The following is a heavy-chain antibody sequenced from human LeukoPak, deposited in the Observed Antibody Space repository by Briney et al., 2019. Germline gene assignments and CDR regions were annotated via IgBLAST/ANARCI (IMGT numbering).Heavy chain of an antibody. J-gene: IGHJ4*02. CDR3: ARFPRSGYGSSTSCYYYFDY. D-gene: IGHD2-2*01. CDR1: GFTFSDYY. Sequence: PGGSLRLSCAASGFTFSDYYMSWIRQAPGKGLEWVSYISSSGSTIYYADSVKGRFTISRDNAKNSLYLQMNSLRAEDTAVYYCARFPRSGYGSSTSCYYYFDYWGQETLVTVSS. V-gene: IGHV3-11*01. CDR2: ISSSGSTI.